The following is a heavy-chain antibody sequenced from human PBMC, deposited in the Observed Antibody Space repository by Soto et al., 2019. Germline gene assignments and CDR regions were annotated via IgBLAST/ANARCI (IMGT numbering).Heavy chain of an antibody. Sequence: EVQLVESGGGLVQPGGSLRLSCAASGFTFGSYWMSWVRQAPGKGLEWVANIKQDGSEKYYVDSVKGRFTISRDNAKNSLYLQMNSLRAEDTAVYYCARDFGRWLRGGQGTLVTVSS. CDR3: ARDFGRWLR. CDR1: GFTFGSYW. J-gene: IGHJ4*02. V-gene: IGHV3-7*05. CDR2: IKQDGSEK. D-gene: IGHD5-12*01.